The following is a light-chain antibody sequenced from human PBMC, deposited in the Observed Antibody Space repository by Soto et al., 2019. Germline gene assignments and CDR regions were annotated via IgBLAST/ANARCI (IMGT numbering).Light chain of an antibody. J-gene: IGKJ1*01. Sequence: DIVMTQSPDSLAVSLGERATINCKSSQSVLSSSRNKNYLAWYQHKPGQPPKLLLYWASMRESGVPDRISGSGSGTDFTLTISSLEPEDFAVYYCQQYNDWPRTFGQGTKVDIK. CDR1: QSVLSSSRNKNY. V-gene: IGKV4-1*01. CDR3: QQYNDWPRT. CDR2: WAS.